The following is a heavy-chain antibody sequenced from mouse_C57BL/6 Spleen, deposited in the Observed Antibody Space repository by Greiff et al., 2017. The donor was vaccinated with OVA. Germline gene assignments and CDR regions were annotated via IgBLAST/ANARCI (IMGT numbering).Heavy chain of an antibody. D-gene: IGHD2-5*01. CDR1: GYTFTSYW. Sequence: VQLQQPGAELVRPGSSVKLSCKASGYTFTSYWMHWVKQRPIQGLEWIGNIDPSDSETHYNQKFKDKATLTVDKSSSTAYMQLSSLTSEDSAVYYCARLGYSNYNYFDYWGQGTTLTVSS. CDR2: IDPSDSET. J-gene: IGHJ2*01. CDR3: ARLGYSNYNYFDY. V-gene: IGHV1-52*01.